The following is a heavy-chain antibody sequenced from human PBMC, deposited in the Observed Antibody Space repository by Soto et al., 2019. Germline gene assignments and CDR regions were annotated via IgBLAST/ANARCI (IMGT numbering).Heavy chain of an antibody. CDR3: ARGLALRPSMVRGVITD. CDR2: INHSGST. Sequence: LSLTCAVYGGSFSGYYWSWIRQPPGKGLEWIGEINHSGSTNYSPSLKSRVTISVDTSKNQFSLKLSSVTAADTAVYYCARGLALRPSMVRGVITDWGQGTLVTVSS. J-gene: IGHJ4*02. D-gene: IGHD3-10*01. V-gene: IGHV4-34*01. CDR1: GGSFSGYY.